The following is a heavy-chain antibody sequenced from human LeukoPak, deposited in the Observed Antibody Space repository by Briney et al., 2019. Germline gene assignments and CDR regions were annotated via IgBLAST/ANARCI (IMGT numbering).Heavy chain of an antibody. CDR3: ARRATTLRWERPNWFDP. Sequence: SETLSLTCAVYGGSFSGYYWSWIRQPPGKGLEWIGEINHSGSTIYNPSLKSRVTISVDTSKNQFSLKLSSVTAADTAVYYCARRATTLRWERPNWFDPWGQGTLGTASS. D-gene: IGHD1-1*01. V-gene: IGHV4-34*01. J-gene: IGHJ5*02. CDR2: INHSGST. CDR1: GGSFSGYY.